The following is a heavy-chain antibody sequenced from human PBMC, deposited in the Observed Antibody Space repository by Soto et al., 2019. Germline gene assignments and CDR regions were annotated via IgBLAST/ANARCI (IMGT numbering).Heavy chain of an antibody. CDR2: ITWNSGYI. Sequence: GGSLRLSCAASVFTFDDYAMHWFRQAPGKGLEWVSYITWNSGYIGYADSVKGRFTISRDNANNSLYLQMNSLKTEDTAFYYCAKALYGSSSSPIDFWGQGTLVTVSS. CDR3: AKALYGSSSSPIDF. D-gene: IGHD6-13*01. CDR1: VFTFDDYA. J-gene: IGHJ1*01. V-gene: IGHV3-9*01.